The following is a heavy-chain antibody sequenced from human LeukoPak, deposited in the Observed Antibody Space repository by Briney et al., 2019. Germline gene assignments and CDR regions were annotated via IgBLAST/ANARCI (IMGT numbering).Heavy chain of an antibody. CDR1: GYTFTGYY. Sequence: ASVKVSCKASGYTFTGYYMHWVRQAPGQGLEWMGWINPNSGGTNYAQKFQGRVTMTRDTSISTAYMELSSLRSEDTAVYYCARDHNWNYEDYWGQGTQVTVSS. CDR3: ARDHNWNYEDY. J-gene: IGHJ4*02. V-gene: IGHV1-2*02. CDR2: INPNSGGT. D-gene: IGHD1-7*01.